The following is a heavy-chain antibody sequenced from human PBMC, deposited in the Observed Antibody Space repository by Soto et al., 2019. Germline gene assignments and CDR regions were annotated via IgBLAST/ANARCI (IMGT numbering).Heavy chain of an antibody. CDR1: GGSISSYY. CDR3: ARGGGYLGVDV. Sequence: PSETLSLTCTVSGGSISSYYWSWIRQPPGKGLEWIGYIYYSGSTNYNPSLKSRVTISVDTSKNQFSLKLSSVTAADTAVYYCARGGGYLGVDVWGKGTTVTVSS. J-gene: IGHJ6*04. V-gene: IGHV4-59*01. D-gene: IGHD3-16*01. CDR2: IYYSGST.